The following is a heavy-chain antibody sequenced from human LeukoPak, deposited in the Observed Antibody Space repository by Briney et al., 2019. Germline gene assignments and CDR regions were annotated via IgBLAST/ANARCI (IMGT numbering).Heavy chain of an antibody. CDR2: INQDGTEK. J-gene: IGHJ4*02. D-gene: IGHD1-26*01. Sequence: GGSLRLSCAASGFTFTTYWMSWVRQFPGKGLQWVANINQDGTEKYYVDSVKGRFTISRDNSKNTLYLQMNSLRAEDTAVYYCARAGSIRFDYWGQGTLVTVSS. CDR3: ARAGSIRFDY. V-gene: IGHV3-7*03. CDR1: GFTFTTYW.